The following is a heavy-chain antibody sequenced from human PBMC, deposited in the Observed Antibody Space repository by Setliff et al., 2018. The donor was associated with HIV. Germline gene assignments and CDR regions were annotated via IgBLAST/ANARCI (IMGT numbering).Heavy chain of an antibody. Sequence: SETLSLTCTVSGASISSSSHHWAWIRQPPGKGLEYIGNIYYTGSTHHNPSLESRVATSVDTSKNQFSLKLSSVTAADTAAYYCARIVRWELVATSTFFYYYMDVWGKGTTV. J-gene: IGHJ6*03. V-gene: IGHV4-39*01. CDR3: ARIVRWELVATSTFFYYYMDV. CDR1: GASISSSSHH. CDR2: IYYTGST. D-gene: IGHD1-26*01.